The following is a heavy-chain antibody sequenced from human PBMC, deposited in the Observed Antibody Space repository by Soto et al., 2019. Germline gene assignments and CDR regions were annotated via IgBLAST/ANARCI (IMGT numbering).Heavy chain of an antibody. V-gene: IGHV1-46*01. Sequence: VSVKVSCKASGYTFTSYYMHWVRQAPGQGLEWMGIINPSGGSTSYAQKFEGRVTMTRDTSTSTVYMELSSLRSEDTAVYYCARDTRLVYYYDSSGYQGFDYWGQGTLVTVSS. CDR3: ARDTRLVYYYDSSGYQGFDY. D-gene: IGHD3-22*01. J-gene: IGHJ4*02. CDR1: GYTFTSYY. CDR2: INPSGGST.